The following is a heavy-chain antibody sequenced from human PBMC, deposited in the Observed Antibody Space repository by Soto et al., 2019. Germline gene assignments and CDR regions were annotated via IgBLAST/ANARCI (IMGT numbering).Heavy chain of an antibody. D-gene: IGHD1-7*01. CDR3: ARDQGGTTLYYHGMDV. V-gene: IGHV3-30-3*01. Sequence: QVQLVESGAGVVQPGRSLRLSCAASGFTFSSYAMHWVRQAPGQGLEWVALISYDGSNKYYADSVKGRFTISRDNSKNTLYLQMNSLRPEDTAVYHCARDQGGTTLYYHGMDVWGQGTTVTVSS. CDR1: GFTFSSYA. CDR2: ISYDGSNK. J-gene: IGHJ6*02.